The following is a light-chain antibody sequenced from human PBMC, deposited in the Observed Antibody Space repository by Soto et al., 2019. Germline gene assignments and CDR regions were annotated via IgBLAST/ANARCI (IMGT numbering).Light chain of an antibody. CDR3: QQYNNWPRT. J-gene: IGKJ1*01. CDR2: GAS. V-gene: IGKV3-15*01. Sequence: EIGMTQSPATLSLSPGERATLSRRASQSVSSNLAWYQQKPGQAPRLLIYGASTRATGIPARFSGSGSGTEFTLTISSLQSEDFVVYYCQQYNNWPRTFGQGTKVDIK. CDR1: QSVSSN.